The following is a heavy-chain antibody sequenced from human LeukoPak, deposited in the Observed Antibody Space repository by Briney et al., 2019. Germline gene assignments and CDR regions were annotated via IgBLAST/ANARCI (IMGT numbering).Heavy chain of an antibody. CDR2: IYTSGST. V-gene: IGHV4-61*02. CDR3: ARVLWFGGPYGMDV. D-gene: IGHD3-10*01. CDR1: GGSISSGSYY. Sequence: PSQTLSLTCTVSGGSISSGSYYWSWIRQPAGKGLEWIGRIYTSGSTNYNPSLESRVTISVDTSKNQFSLKLSSVTAADTAVYYCARVLWFGGPYGMDVWGQGTTVTVSS. J-gene: IGHJ6*02.